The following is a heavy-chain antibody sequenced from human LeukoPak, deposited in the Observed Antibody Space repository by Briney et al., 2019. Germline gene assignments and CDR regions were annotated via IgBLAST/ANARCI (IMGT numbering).Heavy chain of an antibody. Sequence: GGSLRLSCAASGFTFSSYSIHWVRQAPGKGLEWVSVIDSSSSYIWYADSVKGRFTISRDNAKNSLYLQMNSLRAEDTAVYYCAVGLWFGEYDFDYWGQGTLVTVSS. J-gene: IGHJ4*02. CDR1: GFTFSSYS. D-gene: IGHD3-10*01. V-gene: IGHV3-21*01. CDR3: AVGLWFGEYDFDY. CDR2: IDSSSSYI.